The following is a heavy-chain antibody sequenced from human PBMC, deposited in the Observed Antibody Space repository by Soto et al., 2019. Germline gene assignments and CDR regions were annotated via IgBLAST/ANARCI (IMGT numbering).Heavy chain of an antibody. Sequence: QMQLVESGGGLVEPGGSLSLSCAASGFTFSDNYMTWVRQAPGKGLEWISYMSGSGDAIYYADSVKGRFTISRDNAKNSLHLEMNSLRAEDTAMYYCVRGNFDYGMDVWGQGTTVTVSS. D-gene: IGHD1-1*01. CDR1: GFTFSDNY. CDR3: VRGNFDYGMDV. CDR2: MSGSGDAI. V-gene: IGHV3-11*01. J-gene: IGHJ6*02.